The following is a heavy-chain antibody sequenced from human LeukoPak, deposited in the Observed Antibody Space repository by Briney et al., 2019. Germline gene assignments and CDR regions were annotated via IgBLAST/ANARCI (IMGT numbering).Heavy chain of an antibody. J-gene: IGHJ4*02. CDR3: AKYRGDGYNYNIFDY. CDR1: GFTFSSYA. CDR2: ISGSGSST. Sequence: GGSLRLSCAASGFTFSSYAMSWVRQAPGKGLEWVSAISGSGSSTYYADSVKGRFTISRDNSKNVLYLQMSSLRAEDTAVFYCAKYRGDGYNYNIFDYWGQGTLVTVSS. V-gene: IGHV3-23*01. D-gene: IGHD5-24*01.